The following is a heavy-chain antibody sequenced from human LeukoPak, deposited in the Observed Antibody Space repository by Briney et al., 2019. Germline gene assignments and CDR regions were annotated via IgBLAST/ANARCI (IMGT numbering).Heavy chain of an antibody. CDR2: ISGSGGGT. Sequence: GGSLRLSCAASGFTFSTYAMSWVSQAPGKGLEWDSTISGSGGGTYYADSVKGRFPISRDNSKNTLYLQMNSLRAEDAAVYYYAKDGSGNGYPNYYFDYWGQRTLVTVSS. CDR3: AKDGSGNGYPNYYFDY. V-gene: IGHV3-23*01. J-gene: IGHJ4*02. CDR1: GFTFSTYA. D-gene: IGHD5-24*01.